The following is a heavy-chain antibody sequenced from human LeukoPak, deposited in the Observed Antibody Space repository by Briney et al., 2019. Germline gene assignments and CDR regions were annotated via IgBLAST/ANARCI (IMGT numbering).Heavy chain of an antibody. CDR3: AKRLLAAAGTSGPRYYYYYMDV. J-gene: IGHJ6*03. CDR1: GFTFRNYA. CDR2: ISYDGSNK. D-gene: IGHD6-13*01. V-gene: IGHV3-30*04. Sequence: GGSLTLPCSASGFTFRNYAMRWVRQAPGKGLEWVAVISYDGSNKLYADSVKRRFTISSDNFKNTLYLQMNSLRAEDTAVYYCAKRLLAAAGTSGPRYYYYYMDVWGKGTTVTISS.